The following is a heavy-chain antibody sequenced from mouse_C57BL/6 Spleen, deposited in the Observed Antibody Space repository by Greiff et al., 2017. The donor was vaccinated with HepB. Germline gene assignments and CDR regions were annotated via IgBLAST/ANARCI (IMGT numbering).Heavy chain of an antibody. CDR3: ARSDGYDEAWFAY. V-gene: IGHV1-42*01. D-gene: IGHD2-2*01. Sequence: EVQLQQSGPELVKPGASVKISCKASGYSFTGYYMNWVKQSPENSLEWIGEINPSTGGTTYNQKFKAKATLTVDKSSSTAYMQLKSLTSEDSAVYYCARSDGYDEAWFAYWGQGTLVTVSA. CDR2: INPSTGGT. J-gene: IGHJ3*01. CDR1: GYSFTGYY.